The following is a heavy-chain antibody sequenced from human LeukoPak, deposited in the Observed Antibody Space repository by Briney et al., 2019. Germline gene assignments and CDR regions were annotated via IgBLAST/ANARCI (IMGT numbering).Heavy chain of an antibody. D-gene: IGHD4-23*01. J-gene: IGHJ3*01. Sequence: PGGSLRLSCAASGFTFSQHFMTWIRQAPGKGLEWISYISGSGATYYANSVKGRFTISRDNAQNSLWLQMSSLRAEDTAVYYCARDPMHTGGNSGAFDFWGQGTLVTVSP. CDR3: ARDPMHTGGNSGAFDF. CDR1: GFTFSQHF. CDR2: ISGSGAT. V-gene: IGHV3-11*01.